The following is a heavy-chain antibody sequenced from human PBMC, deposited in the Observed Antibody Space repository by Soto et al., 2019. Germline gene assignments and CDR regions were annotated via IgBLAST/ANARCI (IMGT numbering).Heavy chain of an antibody. D-gene: IGHD4-17*01. CDR3: AKDSAVTPAAFDY. CDR2: ISYDGSNK. V-gene: IGHV3-30*18. CDR1: GFTFSSYG. Sequence: LRLSCAASGFTFSSYGMHWVRQAPGKGLEWVAVISYDGSNKYYADSVKGRFTISRDNSKNTLYLQMNSLRAEDTAVYYCAKDSAVTPAAFDYWGQGTLVTVSS. J-gene: IGHJ4*02.